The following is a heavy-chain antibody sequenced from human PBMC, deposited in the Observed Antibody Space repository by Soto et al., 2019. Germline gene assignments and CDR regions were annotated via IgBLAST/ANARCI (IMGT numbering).Heavy chain of an antibody. Sequence: GGSLRLSCAASGFTFSSYAMSWVRQAPGKGLEWVSAISGSGGSTYYADSVKGRFTISRDNSKNTLYLQMNGLRAEDTAVYYCAKPPSLPEPSYYDFWSGYYGDDAFDIWGQGTMVTVSS. D-gene: IGHD3-3*01. J-gene: IGHJ3*02. CDR2: ISGSGGST. CDR3: AKPPSLPEPSYYDFWSGYYGDDAFDI. CDR1: GFTFSSYA. V-gene: IGHV3-23*01.